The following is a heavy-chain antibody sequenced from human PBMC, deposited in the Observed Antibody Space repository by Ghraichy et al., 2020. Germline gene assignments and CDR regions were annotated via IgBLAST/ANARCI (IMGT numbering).Heavy chain of an antibody. J-gene: IGHJ3*01. CDR1: GFAFSTYA. D-gene: IGHD1-1*01. V-gene: IGHV3-23*01. CDR3: AKRDNNDRYTGLDVYDV. Sequence: GGSLRLSCAASGFAFSTYAMSWVRQAPGKGPERVSAIDGGGGTTYYADSVKGRFTISRDNSKNTLYLQMDSVRVEDTAMYHCAKRDNNDRYTGLDVYDVWGQGTMVSVSS. CDR2: IDGGGGTT.